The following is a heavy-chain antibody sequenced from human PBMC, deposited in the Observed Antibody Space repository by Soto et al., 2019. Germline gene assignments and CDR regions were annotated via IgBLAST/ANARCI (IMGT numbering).Heavy chain of an antibody. J-gene: IGHJ5*02. V-gene: IGHV1-24*01. CDR1: GYTLTELS. CDR2: FDPEDGET. Sequence: ASVKVSCKVSGYTLTELSMHWVRQAPGKGLEWMGGFDPEDGETIYAQKFQGRLMITADESTSTAYMELSSLRSDDTAVYYCARPIQFYFDTSAQSAWFDPWGQGTLVTVSS. D-gene: IGHD3-22*01. CDR3: ARPIQFYFDTSAQSAWFDP.